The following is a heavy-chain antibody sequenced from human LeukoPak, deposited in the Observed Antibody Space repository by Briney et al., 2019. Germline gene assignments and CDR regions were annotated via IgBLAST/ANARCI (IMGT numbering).Heavy chain of an antibody. Sequence: PGGSLRLSCAASGFTFSSYSMNWVRQAPGKGLEWVSYISSSSSTIYYADSVKGRFTISRDNAKNSLYLQMNSLRDEDTAVYYCARDGLRFLGGRGMDVWGQGTTVTVSS. D-gene: IGHD3-3*01. CDR2: ISSSSSTI. CDR3: ARDGLRFLGGRGMDV. CDR1: GFTFSSYS. J-gene: IGHJ6*02. V-gene: IGHV3-48*02.